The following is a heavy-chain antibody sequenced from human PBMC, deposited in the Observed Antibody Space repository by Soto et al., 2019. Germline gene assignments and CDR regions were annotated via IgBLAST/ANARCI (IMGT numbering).Heavy chain of an antibody. CDR1: DGSISSYY. CDR2: IYYSGST. Sequence: SETLSLTCTVSDGSISSYYWSWIRQPPGKGLEWIGYIYYSGSTNYNPSLKSRVTISVDTSKNQFSLKLSSVTAADTAVYYCARGTYDYIWGSYRGNPDAFDIWGQGTMVTVSS. V-gene: IGHV4-59*01. D-gene: IGHD3-16*02. CDR3: ARGTYDYIWGSYRGNPDAFDI. J-gene: IGHJ3*02.